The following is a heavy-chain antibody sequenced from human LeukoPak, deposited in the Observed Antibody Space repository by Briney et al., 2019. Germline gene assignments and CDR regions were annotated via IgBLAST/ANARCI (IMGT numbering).Heavy chain of an antibody. V-gene: IGHV1-18*01. CDR2: ISVYNGNT. CDR1: GYTFTSYR. J-gene: IGHJ4*02. Sequence: ASVKVSCKASGYTFTSYRISWVRQAPGQGLEWMGWISVYNGNTNYAQKVQGRVTMTTDTSTSTAYMELRSLRSDDTAVYYCARDRHRRHYYDSSLHPPLDYWGQGTLVTVSS. CDR3: ARDRHRRHYYDSSLHPPLDY. D-gene: IGHD3-22*01.